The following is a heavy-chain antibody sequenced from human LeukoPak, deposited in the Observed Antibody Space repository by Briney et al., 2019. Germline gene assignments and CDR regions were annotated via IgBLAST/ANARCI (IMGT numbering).Heavy chain of an antibody. V-gene: IGHV4-31*03. J-gene: IGHJ4*02. CDR1: GGSISSGGYY. Sequence: SETLSLTCTVSGGSISSGGYYWSWIRQHPGKGLEWIGYIYYSGSTYYNPSLKSRVTISVDTSKNQFSLKLSSVTAADTAVYSCAREVVLTYFDYWGQGTLVTVSS. CDR2: IYYSGST. D-gene: IGHD2-15*01. CDR3: AREVVLTYFDY.